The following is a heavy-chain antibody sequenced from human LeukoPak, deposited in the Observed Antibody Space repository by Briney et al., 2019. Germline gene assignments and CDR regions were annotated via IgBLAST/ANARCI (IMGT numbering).Heavy chain of an antibody. CDR3: ARRGLLDLFDY. Sequence: SETLSLTCAVYGGSFSGYYWSWIRQPPGKGLEWIGEINHSGSTNYNPSLKSRVTISVDTSKNQFSLKLSSVTAADTAVYYCARRGLLDLFDYWGQGTLVTVSS. J-gene: IGHJ4*02. V-gene: IGHV4-34*01. D-gene: IGHD3-10*01. CDR1: GGSFSGYY. CDR2: INHSGST.